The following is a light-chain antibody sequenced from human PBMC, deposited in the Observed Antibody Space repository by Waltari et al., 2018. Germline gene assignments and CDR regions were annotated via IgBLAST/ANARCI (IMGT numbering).Light chain of an antibody. CDR3: QQYVSSPYT. V-gene: IGKV3-20*01. J-gene: IGKJ2*01. CDR1: QSVANNY. Sequence: EIVLTQSPGTLSLSPGERGTLSCRASQSVANNYLAWYQQRPGQAPRLLIYGASTRATGIPDRFTGSGSGTDFTLTLSRLEPADLAVYFCQQYVSSPYTFGQGTKLEIK. CDR2: GAS.